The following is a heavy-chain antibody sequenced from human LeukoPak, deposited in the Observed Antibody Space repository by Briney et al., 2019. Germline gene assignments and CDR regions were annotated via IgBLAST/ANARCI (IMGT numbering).Heavy chain of an antibody. D-gene: IGHD6-6*01. J-gene: IGHJ4*02. CDR1: GGTFSSYA. CDR3: ARSESRQSIFDY. Sequence: ASVKVSCKASGGTFSSYAISWVRQAPGQGLEWMGRIIPILGIANYAQKFQGRVTIIADKSTSTAYMELSSLRSEDTAVYYCARSESRQSIFDYWGQGTLVTVSS. V-gene: IGHV1-69*04. CDR2: IIPILGIA.